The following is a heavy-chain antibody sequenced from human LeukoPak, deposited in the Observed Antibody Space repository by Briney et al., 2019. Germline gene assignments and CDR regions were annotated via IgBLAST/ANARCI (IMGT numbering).Heavy chain of an antibody. D-gene: IGHD1-26*01. Sequence: PSETLSLTCAVSGGSIRSSNWWGWFRQPPGKGLEWVGEIYHSGRPNYNPSLKSRVTMALDKSKNQFSLNLSSVTAADTAIYYCARAWGYSGSYFARDFDYWGQGTLVTVSS. CDR3: ARAWGYSGSYFARDFDY. J-gene: IGHJ4*02. CDR1: GGSIRSSNW. V-gene: IGHV4-4*02. CDR2: IYHSGRP.